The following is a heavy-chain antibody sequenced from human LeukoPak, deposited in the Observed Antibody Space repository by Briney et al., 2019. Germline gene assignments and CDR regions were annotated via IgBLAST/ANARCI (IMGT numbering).Heavy chain of an antibody. CDR3: ARDLGKPGWYPGS. CDR1: GFTFSSYS. Sequence: GGSLRLSCVASGFTFSSYSMNWVRQAPGKGLEWVSYISTSGNIIQSADSVKGRFTISRDNAKNSLYLQMNSLRDEDTAVYYCARDLGKPGWYPGSWGQGTLVTVSS. J-gene: IGHJ5*02. V-gene: IGHV3-48*02. CDR2: ISTSGNII. D-gene: IGHD2-15*01.